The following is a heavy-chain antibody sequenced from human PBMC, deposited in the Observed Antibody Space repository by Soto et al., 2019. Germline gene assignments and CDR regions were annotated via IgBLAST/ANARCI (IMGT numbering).Heavy chain of an antibody. CDR1: GYTFTGYY. V-gene: IGHV1-2*04. D-gene: IGHD2-15*01. CDR3: AREHCSGGSCYSCVDY. CDR2: INPNSGGT. Sequence: QVQLVQSGAEVKKPGASVKVSCKASGYTFTGYYMHWVRQAPGQGLEWMGWINPNSGGTNYAQKFQGWVTMTRDTSISTAYMELSRLRSDDTAVYYCAREHCSGGSCYSCVDYWGQGTLVTVSS. J-gene: IGHJ4*02.